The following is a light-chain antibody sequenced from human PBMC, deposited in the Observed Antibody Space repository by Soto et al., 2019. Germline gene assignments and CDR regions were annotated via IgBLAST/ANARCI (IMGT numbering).Light chain of an antibody. Sequence: DIQMTQSPSTLSASVGDRVTITCRATQSISSWLAWYQQKPGKAPKLLIYKASSLESGVPSRFSGSGSGTEFTLTIISLQPDDFATYYCQQYNLYSYTCGQGTKLQIK. V-gene: IGKV1-5*03. CDR2: KAS. CDR1: QSISSW. CDR3: QQYNLYSYT. J-gene: IGKJ2*01.